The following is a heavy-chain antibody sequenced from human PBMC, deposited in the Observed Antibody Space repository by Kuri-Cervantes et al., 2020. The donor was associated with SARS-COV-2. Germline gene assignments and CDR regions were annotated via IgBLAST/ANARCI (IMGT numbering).Heavy chain of an antibody. CDR3: ARASVARYYFDY. J-gene: IGHJ4*02. V-gene: IGHV3-30-3*01. Sequence: GESLKISCAASGFTFSSYAMHWVRQAPGKGLEWVAVISYDGSNKYYADSVKGRFTISRDNSKNTLYLQMNSLRAEDTAVYYCARASVARYYFDYWGQGTLVTVSS. CDR1: GFTFSSYA. CDR2: ISYDGSNK. D-gene: IGHD5-12*01.